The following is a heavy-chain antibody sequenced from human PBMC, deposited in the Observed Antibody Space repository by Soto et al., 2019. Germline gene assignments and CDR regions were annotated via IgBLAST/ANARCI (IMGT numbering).Heavy chain of an antibody. D-gene: IGHD2-21*01. Sequence: SVKVSCKASGGTFSSYAISWVRQAPGQGLEWMGGIIPIFGTANYAQKFQGRVTITADKSTSTAYMELSSLRSEDTAVYYCALRSLGWLTFDYLGQGTLVTVSS. J-gene: IGHJ4*02. CDR1: GGTFSSYA. CDR3: ALRSLGWLTFDY. CDR2: IIPIFGTA. V-gene: IGHV1-69*06.